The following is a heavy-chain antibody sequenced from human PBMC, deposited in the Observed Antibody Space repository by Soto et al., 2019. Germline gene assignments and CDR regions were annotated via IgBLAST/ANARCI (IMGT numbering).Heavy chain of an antibody. D-gene: IGHD3-3*01. CDR1: GYTFTGYY. CDR2: INPNSGGT. J-gene: IGHJ6*02. CDR3: ARDKEGTDFWSGYPSGMDV. V-gene: IGHV1-2*04. Sequence: ASLKVSCKASGYTFTGYYMHWVRQAPGQGLEWMGWINPNSGGTNYAQKFQGWVTMTRDTSISTAYMELSRLRSDDTAVYYCARDKEGTDFWSGYPSGMDVWGQGTTVNVSS.